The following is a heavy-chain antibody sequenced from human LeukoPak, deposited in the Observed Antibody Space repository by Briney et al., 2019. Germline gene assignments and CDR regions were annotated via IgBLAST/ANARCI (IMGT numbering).Heavy chain of an antibody. V-gene: IGHV4-39*01. CDR3: TRQLSWASDTGDY. J-gene: IGHJ4*02. Sequence: PSETLSLTCNVSGGSISGSRRYWGWVRQPPGGGLEWIGSIRYIGTTYYNPSLQSRLIISVDNSQHQFSLKLKSVTAADTPMYYCTRQLSWASDTGDYCGQGTLVTVSS. CDR1: GGSISGSRRY. CDR2: IRYIGTT. D-gene: IGHD6-13*01.